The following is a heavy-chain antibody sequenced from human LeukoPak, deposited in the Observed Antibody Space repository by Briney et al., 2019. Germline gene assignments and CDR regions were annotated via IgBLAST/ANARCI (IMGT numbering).Heavy chain of an antibody. CDR2: INHSGST. CDR3: ARGSRGYGFDY. J-gene: IGHJ4*02. CDR1: GGSFSGYY. D-gene: IGHD5-12*01. V-gene: IGHV4-34*01. Sequence: SETLSLTCVVYGGSFSGYYWSWIRQPPGKGLEWIGEINHSGSTNYNPSLKSRVTISVDTSKNQFSLKLSSVTAADTAVYYCARGSRGYGFDYWGQGTLVTVSS.